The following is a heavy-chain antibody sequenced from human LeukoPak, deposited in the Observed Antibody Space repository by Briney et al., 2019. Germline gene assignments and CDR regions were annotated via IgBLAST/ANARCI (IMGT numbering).Heavy chain of an antibody. CDR3: ARGITMIVVDEDDY. Sequence: GGSLRLSCAASGFTFSSYSMNWVRQAPGKGLEWVSSISSSSSYIYYADSVKGRFTISRDNAKNSLYLQMNSLRAEDTAVYYCARGITMIVVDEDDYWGQGTLVTVSS. D-gene: IGHD3-22*01. CDR2: ISSSSSYI. J-gene: IGHJ4*02. CDR1: GFTFSSYS. V-gene: IGHV3-21*01.